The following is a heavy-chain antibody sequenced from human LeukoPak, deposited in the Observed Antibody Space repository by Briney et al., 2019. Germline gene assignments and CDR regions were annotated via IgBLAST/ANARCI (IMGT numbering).Heavy chain of an antibody. J-gene: IGHJ3*02. V-gene: IGHV1-69*05. CDR3: ASRPKSRAFDI. CDR2: IIPIFGTA. CDR1: GCALTNYA. Sequence: SVTVSCKASGCALTNYAISWVRQAPGQGLEWLGGIIPIFGTATYAQKFQGRVTITTDESTSTAYMELSSLRSEDTAVYYCASRPKSRAFDIWGQGTMVTVSS. D-gene: IGHD6-6*01.